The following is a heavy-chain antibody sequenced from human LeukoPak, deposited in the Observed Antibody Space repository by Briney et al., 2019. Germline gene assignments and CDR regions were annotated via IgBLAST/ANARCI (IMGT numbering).Heavy chain of an antibody. CDR2: IYYSGST. V-gene: IGHV4-30-4*01. Sequence: SETLSLTCTVSGGSISSGDYYWSWIRQPPGKGLERIGYIYYSGSTYYNPSLKSRVTISVDTSKNQFSLKLSSVTAADTAVYYCARERYCSSTSCYPVDYWGQGTLVTVSS. CDR1: GGSISSGDYY. J-gene: IGHJ4*02. D-gene: IGHD2-2*01. CDR3: ARERYCSSTSCYPVDY.